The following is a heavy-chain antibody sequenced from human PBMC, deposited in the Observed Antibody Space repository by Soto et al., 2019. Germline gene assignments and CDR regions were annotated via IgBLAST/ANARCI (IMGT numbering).Heavy chain of an antibody. CDR1: SGSISSSNW. CDR2: IYHSGST. CDR3: ASHSSGWYNYIDY. D-gene: IGHD6-19*01. V-gene: IGHV4-4*02. J-gene: IGHJ4*02. Sequence: QVQLQESGPGLVKPSGTLSLTCAVSSGSISSSNWWSWVRQPPGKGLEWIGEIYHSGSTNYNPSLKSRVTISVDKSKIQFSLKLSSVTAADTAVYYCASHSSGWYNYIDYWGQGTLVTVSS.